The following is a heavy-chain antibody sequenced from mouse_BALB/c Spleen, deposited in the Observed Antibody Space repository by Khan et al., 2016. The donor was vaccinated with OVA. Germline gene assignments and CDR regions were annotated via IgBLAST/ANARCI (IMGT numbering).Heavy chain of an antibody. CDR2: IWAGGST. V-gene: IGHV2-9*02. J-gene: IGHJ1*01. D-gene: IGHD1-1*01. CDR3: ARADGSDLWFFDV. CDR1: GSSLTSYG. Sequence: QVQLKESGPGLVAPSQSLSITCTVSGSSLTSYGVHWVRQPPGKGLEWLGVIWAGGSTNYNSALMSRLSISKDNSKSQVLLKMNSLLTYDTALHFWARADGSDLWFFDVWGAGTTVTVSS.